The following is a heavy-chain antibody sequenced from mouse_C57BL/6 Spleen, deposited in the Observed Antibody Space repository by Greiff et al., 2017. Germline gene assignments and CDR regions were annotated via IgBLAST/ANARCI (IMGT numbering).Heavy chain of an antibody. D-gene: IGHD3-3*01. CDR1: GYTFTSYW. CDR3: ARGGDDWYFDV. CDR2: IHPNSGST. Sequence: QVQLQQPGAELVKPGASVKLSCKASGYTFTSYWMHWVKQRPGQGLEWIGMIHPNSGSTNYNEKFKSKATLTVDKSSSTAYMQRSSLTSEDSAVYYCARGGDDWYFDVWGTGTTVTVSS. J-gene: IGHJ1*03. V-gene: IGHV1-64*01.